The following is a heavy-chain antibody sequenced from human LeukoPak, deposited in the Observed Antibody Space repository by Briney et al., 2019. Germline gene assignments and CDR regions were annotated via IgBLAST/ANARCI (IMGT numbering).Heavy chain of an antibody. CDR3: AKGPIVGTTEYFDY. J-gene: IGHJ4*02. CDR2: ISGSGGST. D-gene: IGHD1-26*01. CDR1: GFTFSSYA. V-gene: IGHV3-23*01. Sequence: GGSLGLSCAASGFTFSSYAMSWVRQAPGKGLEWVSAISGSGGSTYYADSVKGRFTISRDNSKNTLYLQMNSLRAEDTAVYYCAKGPIVGTTEYFDYWGQGTLVTVSS.